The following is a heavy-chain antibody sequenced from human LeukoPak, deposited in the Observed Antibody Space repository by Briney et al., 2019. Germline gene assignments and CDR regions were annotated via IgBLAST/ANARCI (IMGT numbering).Heavy chain of an antibody. CDR2: IYYSGST. D-gene: IGHD2-15*01. Sequence: PSETLSLTCTGSGGSISSSSYYWGWIRQPPGKGLEWIGSIYYSGSTYYNPSLKSRVTISVDASKNQFSLKLSSVTAADTAVYYCARLRSAQFDYWGQGTLVTVSS. CDR1: GGSISSSSYY. CDR3: ARLRSAQFDY. V-gene: IGHV4-39*01. J-gene: IGHJ4*02.